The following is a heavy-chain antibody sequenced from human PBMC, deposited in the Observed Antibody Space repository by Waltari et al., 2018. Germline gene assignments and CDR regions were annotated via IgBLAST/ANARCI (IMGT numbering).Heavy chain of an antibody. CDR2: MNPNSGNT. CDR3: ARGSLLVFGVASYYYGMDV. V-gene: IGHV1-8*01. J-gene: IGHJ6*02. Sequence: QVQLVQSGAEVKKPGASVKVSCKASGYTFTSYDINWVRQATGQGLEWMGWMNPNSGNTGYAQKFQGRFTISRDNAKNSLYLQMNSLRAEDTAVYYCARGSLLVFGVASYYYGMDVWGQGTTVTVSS. D-gene: IGHD3-3*01. CDR1: GYTFTSYD.